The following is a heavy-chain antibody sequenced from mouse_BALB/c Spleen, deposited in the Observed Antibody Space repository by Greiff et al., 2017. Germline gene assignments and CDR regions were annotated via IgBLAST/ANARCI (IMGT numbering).Heavy chain of an antibody. D-gene: IGHD2-4*01. CDR3: AREDYDYDRFAY. Sequence: EVHLVESGPGLVKPSQSLSLTCSVTGYSITSGYYWNWIRQFPGNKLEWMGYISYDGSNNYNPSLKNRISITRDTSKNQFFLKLNSVTTEDTATYYCAREDYDYDRFAYWGQGTLVTVSA. J-gene: IGHJ3*01. CDR1: GYSITSGYY. V-gene: IGHV3-6*02. CDR2: ISYDGSN.